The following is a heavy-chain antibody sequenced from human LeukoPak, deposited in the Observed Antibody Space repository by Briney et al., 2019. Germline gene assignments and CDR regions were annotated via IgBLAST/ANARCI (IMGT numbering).Heavy chain of an antibody. V-gene: IGHV3-30-3*01. D-gene: IGHD3-10*01. CDR2: ISYDGSIK. CDR1: GFTFSSYA. CDR3: AREMVDGMDV. Sequence: GGSLRLSCAASGFTFSSYAMHWVRQAPGKGLEWVAVISYDGSIKYYADSVKGRFTTSRDNSKNMLYLQMNSLSAEDTAVYYCAREMVDGMDVWGQGTTVTVSS. J-gene: IGHJ6*02.